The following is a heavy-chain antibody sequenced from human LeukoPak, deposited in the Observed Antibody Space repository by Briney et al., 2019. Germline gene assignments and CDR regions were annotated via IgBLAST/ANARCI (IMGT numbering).Heavy chain of an antibody. J-gene: IGHJ4*02. CDR3: ARDRITMVRGVMFDY. Sequence: PGGSLRLSCAASGFTFSSYWMSWVRQAPGKGLEWVANIKQDGSEKYYVDSVKGRFTISRDNAKNSLCLRMNSLRAEDTAVYYCARDRITMVRGVMFDYWGQGTLVTVSS. CDR2: IKQDGSEK. V-gene: IGHV3-7*01. D-gene: IGHD3-10*01. CDR1: GFTFSSYW.